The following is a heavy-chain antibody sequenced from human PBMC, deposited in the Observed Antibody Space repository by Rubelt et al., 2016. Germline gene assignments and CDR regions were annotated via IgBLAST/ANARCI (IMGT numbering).Heavy chain of an antibody. CDR2: IYYTGST. CDR1: GGSISSYY. J-gene: IGHJ4*02. Sequence: QVQLQESGPGLVKPSETLSLTCTVSGGSISSYYWSWIRQPPGKGLEWIGYIYYTGSTTYNPSLKSRVAISVDTSKNQFSLWLTSVTAADTAVYYCARDPRYHGSGSPFDYWGQGTLVTVSS. V-gene: IGHV4-59*12. CDR3: ARDPRYHGSGSPFDY. D-gene: IGHD3-10*01.